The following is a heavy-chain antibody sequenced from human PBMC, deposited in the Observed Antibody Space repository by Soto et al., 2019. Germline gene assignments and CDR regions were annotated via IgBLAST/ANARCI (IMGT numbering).Heavy chain of an antibody. V-gene: IGHV3-30*18. CDR1: GFTFSSCG. Sequence: VGSLRLSCAASGFTFSSCGMHWVRQAPGKGLEWVAVISNDGSNKYYADSVKGRFTISRDNSKNTLYLQMNSLRAEDTAVYYCAKEWVYDSSGWSFDYWGQGTLVTVSS. CDR3: AKEWVYDSSGWSFDY. CDR2: ISNDGSNK. J-gene: IGHJ4*02. D-gene: IGHD3-22*01.